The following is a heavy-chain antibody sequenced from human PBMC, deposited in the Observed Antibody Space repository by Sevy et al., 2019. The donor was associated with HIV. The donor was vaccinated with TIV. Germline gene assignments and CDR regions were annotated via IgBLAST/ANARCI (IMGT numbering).Heavy chain of an antibody. V-gene: IGHV1-24*01. CDR2: FDPEDDEK. J-gene: IGHJ4*02. D-gene: IGHD3-22*01. Sequence: ASVKVSCKVSGYTLTELSVHWVRQAIGKGLEWMATFDPEDDEKIYAQKFQGRVTMTEDTSTDTAYMELSSLRSEDTAVYYCATTKDYYDSSGYPFDYWGQGTLVTVSS. CDR1: GYTLTELS. CDR3: ATTKDYYDSSGYPFDY.